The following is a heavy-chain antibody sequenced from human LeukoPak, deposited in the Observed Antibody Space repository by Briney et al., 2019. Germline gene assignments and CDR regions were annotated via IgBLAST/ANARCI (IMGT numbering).Heavy chain of an antibody. Sequence: GGSLRLSCAASGFTFSSYGMHWVRQAPGKGLEWVAVISYDGSNKYYADSVKGRFTISRDNSKNTLYLQMNSLRAEDTAVYYCAKATRASDRYYDFWSGPLGGMDVWGQGTTVTVSS. CDR1: GFTFSSYG. J-gene: IGHJ6*02. CDR3: AKATRASDRYYDFWSGPLGGMDV. CDR2: ISYDGSNK. D-gene: IGHD3-3*01. V-gene: IGHV3-30*18.